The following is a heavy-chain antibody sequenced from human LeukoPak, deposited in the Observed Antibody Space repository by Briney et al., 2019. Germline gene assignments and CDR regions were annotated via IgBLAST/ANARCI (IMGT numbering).Heavy chain of an antibody. CDR1: GNTFAGYY. CDR2: INTHNGAT. J-gene: IGHJ4*02. CDR3: ARGPIGGLRKGFDI. D-gene: IGHD1-26*01. Sequence: GASVKVSCKASGNTFAGYYVHWVRQAPGQGLEWMGWINTHNGATNYARHFQGRVTMTTDTAVTTAYMDLDGLISDDAAVYFCARGPIGGLRKGFDIWGQGTLVTVSS. V-gene: IGHV1-2*02.